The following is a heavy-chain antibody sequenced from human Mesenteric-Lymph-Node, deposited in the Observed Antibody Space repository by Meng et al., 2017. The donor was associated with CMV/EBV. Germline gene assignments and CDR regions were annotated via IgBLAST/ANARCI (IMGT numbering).Heavy chain of an antibody. CDR2: ISYDGSNK. J-gene: IGHJ2*01. V-gene: IGHV3-30-3*01. CDR1: GFTFSSYA. CDR3: AGPDLGATTGTGDWYFDL. Sequence: GGSLRLSCAASGFTFSSYAMHWVRQAPGKGLEWVAVISYDGSNKYYADSVKGRFTISRDNSKNTLYLQMNSLRAEDTAVYYCAGPDLGATTGTGDWYFDLWGRGTLVTVSS. D-gene: IGHD1-26*01.